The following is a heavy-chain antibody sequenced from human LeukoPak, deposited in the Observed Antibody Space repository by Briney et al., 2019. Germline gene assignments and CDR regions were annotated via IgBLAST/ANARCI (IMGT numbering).Heavy chain of an antibody. Sequence: ASVKVSCQASGYTFTSGYIHWVRQAPGQGLEWMGMINCDGGSTDYPQKFQGRVTMTTGTSTSTVYMELSSLTSEDMAVFYCGRHLSGYPPGGIDYWGQGTLVIVSS. CDR1: GYTFTSGY. CDR2: INCDGGST. J-gene: IGHJ4*02. CDR3: GRHLSGYPPGGIDY. V-gene: IGHV1-46*01. D-gene: IGHD3-9*01.